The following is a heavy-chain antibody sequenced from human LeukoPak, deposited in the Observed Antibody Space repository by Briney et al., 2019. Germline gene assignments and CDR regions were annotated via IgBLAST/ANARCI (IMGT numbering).Heavy chain of an antibody. CDR3: TRGPVTPIQNWFDP. J-gene: IGHJ5*02. D-gene: IGHD4-17*01. CDR2: INPNSGDT. V-gene: IGHV1-2*06. Sequence: GASVKVSCKASGYTFTGYYMHWVRQAPGQGLEWMGRINPNSGDTNYAQRFQGRITMTRDTSINTAHMELTRLRYDDTAVYYCTRGPVTPIQNWFDPWGQGTLVTVSS. CDR1: GYTFTGYY.